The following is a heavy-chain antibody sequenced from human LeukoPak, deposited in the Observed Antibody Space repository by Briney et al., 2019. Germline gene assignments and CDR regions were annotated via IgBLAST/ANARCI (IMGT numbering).Heavy chain of an antibody. D-gene: IGHD4-17*01. V-gene: IGHV1-2*02. CDR2: INPNSGGT. J-gene: IGHJ4*02. CDR1: GYTFTNYD. Sequence: GASVKVSCKASGYTFTNYDINWVRQAPGQGLEWMGWINPNSGGTNYAQKFQGRVTMTRDTSISTAYMELSRLRSDDTAVYYCAREGGTTVTRAFDYWGQGTLVTVSS. CDR3: AREGGTTVTRAFDY.